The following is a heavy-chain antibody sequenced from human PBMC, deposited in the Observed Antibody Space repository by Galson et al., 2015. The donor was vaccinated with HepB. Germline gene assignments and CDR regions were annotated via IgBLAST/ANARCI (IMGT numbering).Heavy chain of an antibody. Sequence: SLRLSCAASGFTFSSYWMHWVRQAPGKGLVWVSRINSDGSSTSYADSVKGRFTISRDNAKNTLYLQMNSLRAEDTAVYYCARRGYCSGGSCPEGDYYYGMDVWGQGTTVTVSS. CDR2: INSDGSST. V-gene: IGHV3-74*01. CDR3: ARRGYCSGGSCPEGDYYYGMDV. J-gene: IGHJ6*02. CDR1: GFTFSSYW. D-gene: IGHD2-15*01.